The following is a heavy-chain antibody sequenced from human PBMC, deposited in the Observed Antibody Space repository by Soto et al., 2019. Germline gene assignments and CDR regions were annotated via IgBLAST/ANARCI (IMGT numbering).Heavy chain of an antibody. D-gene: IGHD2-2*01. CDR1: GFMFNDYW. CDR3: ARDRGYCNSVTCYTILEY. CDR2: IKTDGSEK. V-gene: IGHV3-7*01. J-gene: IGHJ4*02. Sequence: GGSLRLSCAASGFMFNDYWMHWVRQAPGKGLEWVANIKTDGSEKNYVDSVKGRFTVSRDNTENSLYLQMNTLRAEDMAVYYCARDRGYCNSVTCYTILEYWGQGALVTVSS.